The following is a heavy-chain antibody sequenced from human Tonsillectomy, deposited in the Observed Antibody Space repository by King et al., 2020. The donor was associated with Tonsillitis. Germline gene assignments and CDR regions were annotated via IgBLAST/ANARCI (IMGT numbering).Heavy chain of an antibody. CDR1: GFTFSHYG. J-gene: IGHJ4*02. CDR3: ARDYSSSWYGGEVIDY. V-gene: IGHV3-33*05. D-gene: IGHD6-13*01. CDR2: MSYDGSNQ. Sequence: VQLVESGGGVVQPGRSLRLSCAASGFTFSHYGMHWVRQAPGKGLEWVAVMSYDGSNQYYADSAKGRFTISRDNSKNTLYLQMNSLRAEDTAVYFCARDYSSSWYGGEVIDYWGQGNLVTVSS.